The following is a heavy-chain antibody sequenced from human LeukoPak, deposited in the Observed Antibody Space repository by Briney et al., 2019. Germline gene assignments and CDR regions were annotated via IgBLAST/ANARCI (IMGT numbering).Heavy chain of an antibody. J-gene: IGHJ4*02. CDR3: ARDRPGSSQTFDY. Sequence: PSGTLSLTCAVSGGSISGSNWWSWVRQSPGKGLEWIGEIYHSGSTNYNPSLKSRITISVDKSKNLFSLKLSSVTAADTAVYYCARDRPGSSQTFDYWGQGTLVTVSS. CDR1: GGSISGSNW. V-gene: IGHV4-4*02. CDR2: IYHSGST.